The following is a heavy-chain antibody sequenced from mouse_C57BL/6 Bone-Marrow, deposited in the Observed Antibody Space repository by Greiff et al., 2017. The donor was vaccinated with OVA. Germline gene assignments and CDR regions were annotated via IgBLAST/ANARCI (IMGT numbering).Heavy chain of an antibody. CDR2: ISSGGSYT. V-gene: IGHV5-6*01. CDR1: GFTFSSYG. D-gene: IGHD3-3*01. J-gene: IGHJ2*01. Sequence: EVHLVESGGDLVKPGGSLKLSCAASGFTFSSYGMSWVRQTPDKRLEWVATISSGGSYTYYPDSVKGRFTISRDNAKNTLYLQMSSLKSEDTAMYYCARQAGYFDYWGQGTTLTVSS. CDR3: ARQAGYFDY.